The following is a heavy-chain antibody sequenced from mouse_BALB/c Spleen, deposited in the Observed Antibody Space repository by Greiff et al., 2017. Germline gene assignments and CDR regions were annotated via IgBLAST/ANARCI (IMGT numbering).Heavy chain of an antibody. Sequence: EVKLVESGPELVKPGASVKISCKASGYSFTGYFMNWVKQSHGKSLEWIGRINPYNGDTFYNQKFKGKATLTVDKSSSTAHMELLSLTSEDSAVYYCGREGYDYDKGYAMDYWGQGTSVTVSS. V-gene: IGHV1-37*01. CDR2: INPYNGDT. D-gene: IGHD2-4*01. CDR3: GREGYDYDKGYAMDY. J-gene: IGHJ4*01. CDR1: GYSFTGYF.